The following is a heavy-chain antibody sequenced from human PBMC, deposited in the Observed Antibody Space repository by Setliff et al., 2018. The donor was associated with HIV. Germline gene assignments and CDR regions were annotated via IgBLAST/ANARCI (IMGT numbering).Heavy chain of an antibody. V-gene: IGHV4-34*01. Sequence: SETLSLTCAVYGGAFNDYNWNWIRQPPGEGLQWIGEINHSGNINYNPSLRSRVTMSVDTSKKQFSLNVTSVTAADTAVYYCARGTYYNGGHLPLDSWGQGALVTVSS. J-gene: IGHJ4*02. CDR1: GGAFNDYN. D-gene: IGHD2-8*01. CDR3: ARGTYYNGGHLPLDS. CDR2: INHSGNI.